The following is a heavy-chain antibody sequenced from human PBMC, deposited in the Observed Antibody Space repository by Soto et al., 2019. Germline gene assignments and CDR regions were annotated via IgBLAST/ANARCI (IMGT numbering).Heavy chain of an antibody. CDR2: VYYSGTT. J-gene: IGHJ2*01. D-gene: IGHD3-22*01. Sequence: TLSLTCTVSGASINNNDYYWSWIRQNPGKGLEWIGYVYYSGTTDYIPSLKSRLSMSIDKSQNQFTLKLNSVTAADTATYYCARMSYFYDKWYFDLWGRGTLVTVSS. CDR1: GASINNNDYY. V-gene: IGHV4-30-4*01. CDR3: ARMSYFYDKWYFDL.